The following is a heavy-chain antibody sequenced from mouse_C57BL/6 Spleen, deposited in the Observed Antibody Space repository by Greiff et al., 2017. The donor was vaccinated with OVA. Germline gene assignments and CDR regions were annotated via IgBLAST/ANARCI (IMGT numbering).Heavy chain of an antibody. D-gene: IGHD1-1*01. Sequence: QVQLQQPGAELVRPGSSVKLSCKASGYTFTSYWMHWVKQRPIQGLEWIGNIDPSDSETHYNQKFKDKATLTVDKSSSTAYMQLISLTSEDSAVYYCARGDYYGSSPFDYWGQGTTLTVSS. J-gene: IGHJ2*01. CDR2: IDPSDSET. V-gene: IGHV1-52*01. CDR1: GYTFTSYW. CDR3: ARGDYYGSSPFDY.